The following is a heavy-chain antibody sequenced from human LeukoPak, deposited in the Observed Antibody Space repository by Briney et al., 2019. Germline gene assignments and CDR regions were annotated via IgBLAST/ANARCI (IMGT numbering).Heavy chain of an antibody. V-gene: IGHV1-46*01. J-gene: IGHJ4*02. Sequence: GASVKVSCKASGYAFTTYYIHWLRQAPGQRPEWMGIISPNGGSTSYAQKFQGRVTMARDTSTSTVYMELSSLKSEDTAVYYCARDITVTDHDIGYWGQGTLVTVSS. CDR1: GYAFTTYY. D-gene: IGHD3-10*01. CDR2: ISPNGGST. CDR3: ARDITVTDHDIGY.